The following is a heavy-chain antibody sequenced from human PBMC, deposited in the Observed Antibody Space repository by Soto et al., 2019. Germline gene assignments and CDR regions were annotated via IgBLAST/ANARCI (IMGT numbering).Heavy chain of an antibody. Sequence: GASVKVSCKASGYTFTGYYMHWVRQAPGQGLEWLGWINPNTGGTNYAQKFQGSVTMTRDTSISTAYMELNRLTSDDTAVYYCAGALGASVLTTNWFDPWGQGTLVTVSS. V-gene: IGHV1-2*04. CDR2: INPNTGGT. CDR3: AGALGASVLTTNWFDP. J-gene: IGHJ5*02. CDR1: GYTFTGYY. D-gene: IGHD4-4*01.